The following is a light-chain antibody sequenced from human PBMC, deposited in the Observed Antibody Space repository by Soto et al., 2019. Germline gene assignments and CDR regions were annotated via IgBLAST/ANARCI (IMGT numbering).Light chain of an antibody. V-gene: IGKV3-20*01. CDR3: QQYSRPPRT. CDR1: QTISSNY. CDR2: GAS. J-gene: IGKJ1*01. Sequence: EIVLTQSPGTLSLSPGDRATLSCRASQTISSNYLAWYQQKLGQAPRLLIFGASRRATGIPDRFSGSGSGTDFTLTITRLESEDFAVYYCQQYSRPPRTFGQGTKVEIK.